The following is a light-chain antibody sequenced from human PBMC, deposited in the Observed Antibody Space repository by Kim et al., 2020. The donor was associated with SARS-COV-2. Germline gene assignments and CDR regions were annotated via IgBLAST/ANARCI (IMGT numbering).Light chain of an antibody. CDR3: QSADSSGTYVL. Sequence: PGQTARITCSGDTLPQQYSYWYQQKPGQAPVLVIYKDSDRPSGIPERFSGSSSGTTVTLTISGVQAEDEADYYCQSADSSGTYVLFGGGTQLTVL. CDR2: KDS. CDR1: TLPQQY. V-gene: IGLV3-25*03. J-gene: IGLJ2*01.